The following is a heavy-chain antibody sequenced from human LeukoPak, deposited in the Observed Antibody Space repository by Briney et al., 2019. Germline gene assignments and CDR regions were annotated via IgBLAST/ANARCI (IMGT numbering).Heavy chain of an antibody. CDR1: GESIKSFC. J-gene: IGHJ5*02. D-gene: IGHD3-10*01. CDR3: ARVGYYGSGSFESLDP. Sequence: SETLSLTCTVSGESIKSFCWSWVRQPPGKALEWIGYYFSSGRSNYSPSLKRRITMSIDTSKNQFSLRLNSVTAADSAVYFCARVGYYGSGSFESLDPWGQGILVTVSS. V-gene: IGHV4-59*01. CDR2: YFSSGRS.